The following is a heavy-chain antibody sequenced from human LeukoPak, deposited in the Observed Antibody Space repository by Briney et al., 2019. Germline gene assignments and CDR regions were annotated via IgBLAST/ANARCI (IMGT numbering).Heavy chain of an antibody. CDR2: IRYDGSNK. CDR1: GFTFSSYG. Sequence: PGGSLRLSCAASGFTFSSYGMYWVRQAPGKGLEWVAFIRYDGSNKYYADSVKGRFTISRDNSKNTLYLQMKSLRAEDTAVYYCAKVGHYHDFDYWGQGTLVTVSS. D-gene: IGHD3-3*01. V-gene: IGHV3-30*02. J-gene: IGHJ4*02. CDR3: AKVGHYHDFDY.